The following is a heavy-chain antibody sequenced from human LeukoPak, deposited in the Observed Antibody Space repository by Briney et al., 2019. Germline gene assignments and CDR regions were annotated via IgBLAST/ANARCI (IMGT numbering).Heavy chain of an antibody. Sequence: SETLSHNRTVAGGSISSGVDCWSWIRQPPGKGLEWIGYIYYSGSTYYNPSLKSRVTISVDTSKNQFSLKLSSVTAADTAVYYCARGFFPYYGAAFDIWGQGTMVTVSS. CDR1: GGSISSGVDC. CDR3: ARGFFPYYGAAFDI. D-gene: IGHD4-17*01. CDR2: IYYSGST. J-gene: IGHJ3*02. V-gene: IGHV4-30-4*01.